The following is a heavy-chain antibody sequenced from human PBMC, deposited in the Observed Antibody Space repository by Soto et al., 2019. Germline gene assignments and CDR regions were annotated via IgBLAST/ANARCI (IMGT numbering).Heavy chain of an antibody. CDR3: ARAAVGATGYYGMDV. CDR1: GFTFSSYE. D-gene: IGHD1-26*01. Sequence: EVQLVESGGGLVQPGGSLRLSCAASGFTFSSYEMNWVRQAPGKGLEWVSYISSSGSTIYYADSVKGRFTISRDNAKNSLYLQRNSLRAEDTAVYYCARAAVGATGYYGMDVWGQGTTVTVSS. V-gene: IGHV3-48*03. J-gene: IGHJ6*02. CDR2: ISSSGSTI.